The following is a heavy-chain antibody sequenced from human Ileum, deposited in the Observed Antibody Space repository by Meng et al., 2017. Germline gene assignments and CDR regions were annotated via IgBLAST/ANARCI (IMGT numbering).Heavy chain of an antibody. CDR1: GGSFSGYY. Sequence: QVQAKVGAGGLVNALVTLSLTSAVYGGSFSGYYWRWIRQPPGKGLEWIGEINHSGSTNYNPSLKSRVTISVDTSKNQFSLKLSSVTAADTAVYYCARSGVLLWFGEDYWGQGTLVTVSS. D-gene: IGHD3-10*01. CDR3: ARSGVLLWFGEDY. J-gene: IGHJ4*02. CDR2: INHSGST. V-gene: IGHV4-34*01.